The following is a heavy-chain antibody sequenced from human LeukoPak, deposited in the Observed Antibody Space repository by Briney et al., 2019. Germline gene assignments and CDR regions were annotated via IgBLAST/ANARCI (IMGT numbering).Heavy chain of an antibody. J-gene: IGHJ4*02. V-gene: IGHV4-34*01. CDR3: ARGQATVTRN. D-gene: IGHD4-11*01. CDR1: GGSFSGYY. Sequence: SXTLSLTCAVYGGSFSGYYWSWIRQPPGKGLEWIGEINHSGSTNYNPSLKSRVTISVDTSKNQFSLRLSSVTAADTAVYYCARGQATVTRNWGQGTLVTVSS. CDR2: INHSGST.